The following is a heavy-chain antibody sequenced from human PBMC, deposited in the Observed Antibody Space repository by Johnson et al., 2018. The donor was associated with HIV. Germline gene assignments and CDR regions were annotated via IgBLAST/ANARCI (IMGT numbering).Heavy chain of an antibody. D-gene: IGHD6-19*01. CDR3: ARIPGSGWEHDAFDI. J-gene: IGHJ3*02. Sequence: VESGGGLVKPGGSLRLSCVASGFTFSDYYMTWIRQAPRKGLAWVSYISSSGRTIYYADSVKGRFTISRDNARNSLFLQMNSLRAEDTAVYYCARIPGSGWEHDAFDIWGQGTLVTVSS. CDR2: ISSSGRTI. V-gene: IGHV3-11*04. CDR1: GFTFSDYY.